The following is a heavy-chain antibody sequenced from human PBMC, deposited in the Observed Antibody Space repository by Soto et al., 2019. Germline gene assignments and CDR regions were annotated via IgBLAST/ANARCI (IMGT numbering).Heavy chain of an antibody. CDR1: GFPFSSYA. D-gene: IGHD2-15*01. Sequence: PGGSLRLSCAASGFPFSSYAMSWVRQAPGKGLEWVSAILGSGSSTYYADSVKGRFNIPRDNSKNTLYLQMNSLRAEDTAVYDCATCRRSSSCSIDYWGQGTLVTVSS. V-gene: IGHV3-23*01. J-gene: IGHJ4*02. CDR3: ATCRRSSSCSIDY. CDR2: ILGSGSST.